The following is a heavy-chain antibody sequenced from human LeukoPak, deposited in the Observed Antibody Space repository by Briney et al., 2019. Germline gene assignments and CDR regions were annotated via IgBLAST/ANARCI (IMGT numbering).Heavy chain of an antibody. V-gene: IGHV3-48*04. D-gene: IGHD2-2*01. Sequence: PGGSLRLSCAASGFFFSSYSMNWVRQAPGKGLEWVSNISSSSSTIYYADSVKGRFTISRDNAKNSLYLQMNSLRAEDTAVYYCAREDKPAATTMFDYWGQGTLVTVSS. CDR3: AREDKPAATTMFDY. J-gene: IGHJ4*02. CDR1: GFFFSSYS. CDR2: ISSSSSTI.